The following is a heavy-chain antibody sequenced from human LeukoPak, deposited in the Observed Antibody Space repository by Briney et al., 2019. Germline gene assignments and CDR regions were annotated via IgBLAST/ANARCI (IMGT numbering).Heavy chain of an antibody. Sequence: SETLSLTCTLSGGSISSYYWSWIRQPPGKGLEWIGYIYYSGSTNYNPSLKSRVTISVDTSKNQFSLNLSSVTAADTAVYYCARGRGFSYGATTGFDYWGQGTLVTVSS. V-gene: IGHV4-59*01. CDR1: GGSISSYY. J-gene: IGHJ4*02. CDR2: IYYSGST. D-gene: IGHD5-18*01. CDR3: ARGRGFSYGATTGFDY.